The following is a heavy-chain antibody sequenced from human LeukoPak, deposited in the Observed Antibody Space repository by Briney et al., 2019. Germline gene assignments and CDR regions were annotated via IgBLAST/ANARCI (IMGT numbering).Heavy chain of an antibody. CDR2: INHSGST. Sequence: SETLSLTCAVYGGSFSGYYWSWIRQPPGKGLEWIGEINHSGSTNYNPSLKSRVTISVDTSKNQFSLKLSSVTAADTAVYYCARLSRITMVRGVIITNYYYYMDVWGKGTTVTVSS. D-gene: IGHD3-10*01. CDR1: GGSFSGYY. CDR3: ARLSRITMVRGVIITNYYYYMDV. J-gene: IGHJ6*03. V-gene: IGHV4-34*01.